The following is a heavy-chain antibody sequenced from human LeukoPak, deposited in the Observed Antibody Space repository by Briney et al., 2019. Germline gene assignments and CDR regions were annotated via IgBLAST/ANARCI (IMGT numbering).Heavy chain of an antibody. D-gene: IGHD1-26*01. CDR2: INSDGGST. J-gene: IGHJ6*03. V-gene: IGHV3-74*01. CDR3: ARANAHSGSYKGSLYYYYMDV. CDR1: GFTFSSYW. Sequence: GGSLRLSCAASGFTFSSYWMHWVRQAPGKGLVWVSRINSDGGSTSYADSVKGRFTISRDNAKNTLYLQMNSLRAEDTAVYYCARANAHSGSYKGSLYYYYMDVWGKGTTVTVSS.